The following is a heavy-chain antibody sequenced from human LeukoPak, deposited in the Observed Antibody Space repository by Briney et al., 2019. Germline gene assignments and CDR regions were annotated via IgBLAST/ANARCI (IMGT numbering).Heavy chain of an antibody. CDR2: IIPILGIA. J-gene: IGHJ4*02. CDR3: ARKAVGAEEDYFDY. D-gene: IGHD1-26*01. CDR1: GGTFSSYA. Sequence: AASVKVSCKASGGTFSSYAISWVRQAPGQGLEWMGRIIPILGIANYAQKFQGRVTITADKSTSTAYMELSSLRSEDTAVYYCARKAVGAEEDYFDYWGQGTLVTVSS. V-gene: IGHV1-69*04.